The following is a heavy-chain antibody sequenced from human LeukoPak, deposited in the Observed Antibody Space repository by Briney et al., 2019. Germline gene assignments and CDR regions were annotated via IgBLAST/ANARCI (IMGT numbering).Heavy chain of an antibody. V-gene: IGHV4-39*07. CDR3: AREGGLDSSSELVFFDQ. CDR2: IYYSGST. J-gene: IGHJ4*02. Sequence: SETLSLTCTVSGGSISSSSYYWGWIRQPPGKGLEWIGSIYYSGSTYYNPSLKSRVTISVDTSKNQFSLKLSSVNAAVTAVYYCAREGGLDSSSELVFFDQWGQGTLVTVSS. D-gene: IGHD6-6*01. CDR1: GGSISSSSYY.